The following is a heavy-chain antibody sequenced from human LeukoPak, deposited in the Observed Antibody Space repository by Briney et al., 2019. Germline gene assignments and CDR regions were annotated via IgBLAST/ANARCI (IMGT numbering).Heavy chain of an antibody. CDR1: GDTFTSYS. J-gene: IGHJ6*02. CDR2: IIPIVGIT. CDR3: ARDRWGGDCSSSGMDV. D-gene: IGHD2-21*02. V-gene: IGHV1-46*01. Sequence: ASVKVSCKASGDTFTSYSMHWVRQAPGQGLEWMGIIIPIVGITSYAQTFQGRVTMTRDTSTSTVYMELSSLRSEDTAVYYCARDRWGGDCSSSGMDVWGEGTTVTVS.